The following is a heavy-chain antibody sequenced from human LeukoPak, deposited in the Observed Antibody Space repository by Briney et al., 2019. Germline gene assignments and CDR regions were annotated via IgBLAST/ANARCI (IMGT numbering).Heavy chain of an antibody. CDR2: ISSSSSTI. CDR1: GFTFSSYS. Sequence: PGGSLRLSCAASGFTFSSYSMNWVRQAPGKGLEWVSYISSSSSTIYYADSVKGRFTISRDNAKNSLYLQMNSLRDEDTAVYYCASPRGQWLAYYFDYWGQGTLVTVSS. CDR3: ASPRGQWLAYYFDY. J-gene: IGHJ4*02. V-gene: IGHV3-48*02. D-gene: IGHD6-19*01.